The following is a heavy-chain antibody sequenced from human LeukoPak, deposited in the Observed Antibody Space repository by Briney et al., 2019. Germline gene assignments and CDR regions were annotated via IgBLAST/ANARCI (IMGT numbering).Heavy chain of an antibody. D-gene: IGHD3-10*01. CDR1: GFTFSSYG. CDR3: AKVGNGSGSYYADY. CDR2: ISYDGSNK. V-gene: IGHV3-30*18. J-gene: IGHJ4*02. Sequence: GRSLRLSCAASGFTFSSYGMHWVRQAPGKGLEWVAVISYDGSNKYYADSVKGRFTISRDNSKNTLYLQMNSLRAEDTAVYYYAKVGNGSGSYYADYWGQGTLVTVSS.